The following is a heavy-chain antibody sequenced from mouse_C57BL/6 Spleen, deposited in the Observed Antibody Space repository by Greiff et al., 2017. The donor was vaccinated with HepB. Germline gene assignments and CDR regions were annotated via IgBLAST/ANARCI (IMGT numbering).Heavy chain of an antibody. CDR2: IYPGDGDT. Sequence: VQLQQSGPELVKPGASVKISCKASGYAFSSSWMNWVKQRPGKGLEWIGRIYPGDGDTNYNGKFKGKATLTADKSSSTAYMQLSSLTSEDSAVYFWAGWGGSSPHWYFDVWGTGTTVTVSS. D-gene: IGHD1-1*01. V-gene: IGHV1-82*01. CDR1: GYAFSSSW. CDR3: AGWGGSSPHWYFDV. J-gene: IGHJ1*03.